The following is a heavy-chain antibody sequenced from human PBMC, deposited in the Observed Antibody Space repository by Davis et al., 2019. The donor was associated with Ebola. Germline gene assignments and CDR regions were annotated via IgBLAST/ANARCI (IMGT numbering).Heavy chain of an antibody. CDR1: GGSISIYY. Sequence: SETLSLTCTVSGGSISIYYWSWIRQPPGKGLEWIGYIYYSGSTNYNPSLKSRVTISVDTSKNQFSLKLSSVTAADTAVYYCARGVLVLWFGELFDYYYGMDVLGQGTTVTVSS. D-gene: IGHD3-10*01. V-gene: IGHV4-59*01. CDR2: IYYSGST. CDR3: ARGVLVLWFGELFDYYYGMDV. J-gene: IGHJ6*02.